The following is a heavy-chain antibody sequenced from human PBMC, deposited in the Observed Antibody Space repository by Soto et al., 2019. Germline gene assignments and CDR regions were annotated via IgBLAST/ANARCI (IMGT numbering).Heavy chain of an antibody. CDR1: GYAFTTYG. D-gene: IGHD1-1*01. Sequence: QVHLVQSGAEVKKPGASVKVSCKGSGYAFTTYGITWVRQAPGQRLEWMGWISAHNGNTNYAQKLQGRVTVTRDTSTSTAYMELRSLRSDDTAVYYWARGRYGDYWGQGALVTVSS. J-gene: IGHJ4*02. CDR2: ISAHNGNT. V-gene: IGHV1-18*01. CDR3: ARGRYGDY.